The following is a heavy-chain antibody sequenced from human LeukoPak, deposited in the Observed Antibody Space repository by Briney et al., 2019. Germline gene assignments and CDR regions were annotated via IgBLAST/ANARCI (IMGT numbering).Heavy chain of an antibody. D-gene: IGHD3-10*01. CDR1: GGSISSCGYS. V-gene: IGHV4-30-2*01. J-gene: IGHJ4*02. CDR2: IYRSGST. Sequence: SQTLSLTCAVSGGSISSCGYSWSWIRQPPGKGLEWVRYIYRSGSTYYNPSLQSRVTISVDKSKNQFCLKLSSVTAADTAVYYCARVMVRGVDPTEYYFYYWGQGTLVTVSS. CDR3: ARVMVRGVDPTEYYFYY.